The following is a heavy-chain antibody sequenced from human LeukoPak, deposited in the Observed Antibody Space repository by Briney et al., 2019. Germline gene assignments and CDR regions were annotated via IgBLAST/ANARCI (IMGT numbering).Heavy chain of an antibody. CDR2: IIPIFGAA. CDR1: GGTFSSYA. Sequence: GASVKVSCKASGGTFSSYAISWVRQAPGQGLEWLGRIIPIFGAANYAQKFQGRVTITTDESTSTAYMELSSLRSEDTAVYYCASGLTRYFGYWGQGTLVTVSS. V-gene: IGHV1-69*05. D-gene: IGHD3-3*01. J-gene: IGHJ4*02. CDR3: ASGLTRYFGY.